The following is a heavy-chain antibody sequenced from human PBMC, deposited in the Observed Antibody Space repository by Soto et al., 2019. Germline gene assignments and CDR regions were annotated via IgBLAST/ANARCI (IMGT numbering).Heavy chain of an antibody. CDR3: AKGAGDRLSLGMDV. J-gene: IGHJ6*01. CDR1: GFSISDYG. Sequence: QLVESGGGVVQPGWSLRLSCAASGFSISDYGMEWVRQAPGKGLEWVALISYDGNNTYYADSVKGRFTISRDNSKDTLFLQMTGLRAEDTAVYYCAKGAGDRLSLGMDVW. V-gene: IGHV3-30*18. D-gene: IGHD1-26*01. CDR2: ISYDGNNT.